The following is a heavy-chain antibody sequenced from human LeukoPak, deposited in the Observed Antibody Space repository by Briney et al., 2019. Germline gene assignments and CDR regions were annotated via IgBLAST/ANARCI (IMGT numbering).Heavy chain of an antibody. CDR3: VKGEVGYPPFWNGLDV. D-gene: IGHD1-1*01. CDR2: VGVDEGDT. CDR1: GFTFSSYA. J-gene: IGHJ6*04. V-gene: IGHV3-64D*06. Sequence: LAGGSLRLSCSASGFTFSSYAMHWVRQAPGQGLEYVSYVGVDEGDTHNADSVKGRFSVSRDNSRNTLYLQMSSLRLEDTAVYYCVKGEVGYPPFWNGLDVWGKGTAVTVSS.